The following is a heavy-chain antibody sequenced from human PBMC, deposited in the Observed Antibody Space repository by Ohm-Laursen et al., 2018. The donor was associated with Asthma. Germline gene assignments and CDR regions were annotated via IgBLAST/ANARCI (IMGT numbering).Heavy chain of an antibody. D-gene: IGHD6-19*01. CDR1: GFTFSSYA. V-gene: IGHV3-30*04. J-gene: IGHJ4*02. CDR3: ASGAVAVAGTTGLDY. CDR2: ISYDGSNK. Sequence: SLRLSCAAPGFTFSSYAMHWVRQAPGKGLEWVAVISYDGSNKYYADSVKGRFTISRDNSKNTLYLQMNSLRAEDTAVFYCASGAVAVAGTTGLDYWGQGTLVTVSS.